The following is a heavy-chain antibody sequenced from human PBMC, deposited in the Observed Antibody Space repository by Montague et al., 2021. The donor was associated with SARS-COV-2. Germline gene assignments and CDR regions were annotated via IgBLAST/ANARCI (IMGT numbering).Heavy chain of an antibody. CDR1: GGSFSGYY. CDR2: INHSGCT. CDR3: ARGRRILLWFGELLSGGDYYGMDV. J-gene: IGHJ6*02. V-gene: IGHV4-34*01. D-gene: IGHD3-10*01. Sequence: SETLSLTCAVYGGSFSGYYWSWIRQPPGKGLEWIGEINHSGCTNYNPSLKSRVTISVDTSKNQFSLKLSSVTAADAAVYYCARGRRILLWFGELLSGGDYYGMDVWGQGTLVTVSS.